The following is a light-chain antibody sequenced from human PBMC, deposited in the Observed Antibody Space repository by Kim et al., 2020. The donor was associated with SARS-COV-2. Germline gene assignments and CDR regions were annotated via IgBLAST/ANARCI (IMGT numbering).Light chain of an antibody. CDR3: LQHNNFPPT. J-gene: IGKJ2*01. CDR2: AAS. Sequence: SASGGDRVNITCRASEDISNYLGWFQQKPGKVHKRLIYAASSLQSGVPSRFSGSGSGTEFTLTISSLQPEDFATYYCLQHNNFPPTFGQGTKLEI. CDR1: EDISNY. V-gene: IGKV1-17*03.